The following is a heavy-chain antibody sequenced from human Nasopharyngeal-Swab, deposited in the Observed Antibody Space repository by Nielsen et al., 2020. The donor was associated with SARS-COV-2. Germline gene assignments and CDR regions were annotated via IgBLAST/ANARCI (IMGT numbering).Heavy chain of an antibody. CDR3: ARGGVLRFLEWLL. CDR1: GDSISSSSYY. V-gene: IGHV4-39*01. Sequence: SETLSLTCTVSGDSISSSSYYWGWIRQPPGKGLEWIGSIYYSGSTYYNPSLKSRVTISVDTSKNQFSLKLSSVTAADTAVYYCARGGVLRFLEWLLWGQGTLVTVSS. D-gene: IGHD3-3*01. J-gene: IGHJ4*02. CDR2: IYYSGST.